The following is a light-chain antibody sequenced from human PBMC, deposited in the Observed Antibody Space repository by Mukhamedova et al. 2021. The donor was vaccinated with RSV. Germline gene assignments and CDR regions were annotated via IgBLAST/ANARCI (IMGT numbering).Light chain of an antibody. CDR3: LLYYGGANWV. CDR2: STS. V-gene: IGLV7-43*01. CDR1: GAVTSGYY. Sequence: GAVTSGYYPTWFQQKPGQAPWALIYSTSNKHSWTPARFSGSLLGGKAALTLSGVQPEDEAGYYCLLYYGGANWVFGGGTKLTVL. J-gene: IGLJ3*02.